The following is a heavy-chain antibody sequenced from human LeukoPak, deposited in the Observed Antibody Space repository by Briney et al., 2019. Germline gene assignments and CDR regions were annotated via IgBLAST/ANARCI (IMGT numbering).Heavy chain of an antibody. J-gene: IGHJ4*02. Sequence: GGSLRLSCAASGFTFSSYAMNWVRQAPGKGLEWVSTISGSGGSTYYADSVKGRFTISRDNSKNTLYLQMNSLRAEDTAVYYCAKDKMSSIASAGLDYWGQGTLVTVSS. D-gene: IGHD6-13*01. V-gene: IGHV3-23*01. CDR1: GFTFSSYA. CDR3: AKDKMSSIASAGLDY. CDR2: ISGSGGST.